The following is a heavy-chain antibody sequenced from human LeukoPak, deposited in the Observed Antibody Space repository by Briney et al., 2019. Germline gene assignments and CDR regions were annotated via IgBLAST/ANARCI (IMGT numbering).Heavy chain of an antibody. J-gene: IGHJ5*02. CDR3: ARDDEQTTNWFAP. D-gene: IGHD1-1*01. Sequence: SETLSLTCIVSGYSISSGYYWGWIRQSPGKGLEWIGSIYHSGSTYYNPSLKSRVTISVDTSKNQFSLKLTSVTAADTAVYYCARDDEQTTNWFAPWGQGTLVTVSS. CDR2: IYHSGST. CDR1: GYSISSGYY. V-gene: IGHV4-38-2*02.